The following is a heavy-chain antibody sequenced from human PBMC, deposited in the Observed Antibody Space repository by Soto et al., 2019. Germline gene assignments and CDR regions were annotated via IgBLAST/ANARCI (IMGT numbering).Heavy chain of an antibody. CDR1: GFSFSSYA. CDR2: FSDGGSNT. J-gene: IGHJ4*02. D-gene: IGHD6-13*01. CDR3: AILDSRNWYTGYYFDY. V-gene: IGHV3-23*01. Sequence: GGSLRLSCAASGFSFSSYAMNWVRQAPGKGLEWVSAFSDGGSNTYYTDSVKGRFTISRDNSKNTLFLQMNSLRAEDTAVYYCAILDSRNWYTGYYFDYWGQGTMVTVYS.